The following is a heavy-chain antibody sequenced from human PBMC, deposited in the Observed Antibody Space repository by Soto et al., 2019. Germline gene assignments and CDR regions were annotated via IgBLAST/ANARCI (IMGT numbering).Heavy chain of an antibody. CDR3: ARGRTTGVDY. CDR1: GYTFTGYY. Sequence: ASVKVSCKASGYTFTGYYVHWVRQAPGQGLEWMGWINSYSGGTNYAQKFQGRVTMTRDTSISTAYMDLTRLTSDDTAAYYCARGRTTGVDYWGQGTLVTVSS. V-gene: IGHV1-2*02. D-gene: IGHD3-10*01. J-gene: IGHJ4*02. CDR2: INSYSGGT.